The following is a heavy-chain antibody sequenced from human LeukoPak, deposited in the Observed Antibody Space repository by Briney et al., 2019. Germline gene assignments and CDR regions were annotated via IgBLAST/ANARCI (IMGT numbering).Heavy chain of an antibody. D-gene: IGHD6-6*01. CDR1: GFTVSNNY. Sequence: PGGCLRLSCAASGFTVSNNYMSWVRQAPGKGLEWVSVIYSGGSTYYADSVKGRFTISRDTSRNTLSLQMNSLRAEDTAVYYCASLSLGHYWGQGTLVTVSS. CDR2: IYSGGST. CDR3: ASLSLGHY. J-gene: IGHJ4*02. V-gene: IGHV3-53*01.